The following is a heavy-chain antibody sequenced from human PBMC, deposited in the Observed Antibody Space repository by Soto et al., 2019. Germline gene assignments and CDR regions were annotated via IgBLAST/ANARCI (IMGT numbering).Heavy chain of an antibody. CDR1: GFTFSSYW. D-gene: IGHD6-19*01. CDR2: INRDGSST. CDR3: AVAVSGPTAIGY. V-gene: IGHV3-74*01. J-gene: IGHJ4*02. Sequence: EAQLVESGGGLVQPGGSLRLSCAASGFTFSSYWMHWVRQAPGKGLVWVSRINRDGSSTSYADSVKGRFTISRDNAKNTWYVQMNSLRVEDTAVYYCAVAVSGPTAIGYWGQGTLVTVSS.